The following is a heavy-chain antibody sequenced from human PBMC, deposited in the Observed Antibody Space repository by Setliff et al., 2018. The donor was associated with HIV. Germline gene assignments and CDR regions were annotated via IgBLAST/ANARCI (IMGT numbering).Heavy chain of an antibody. CDR3: ASLAG. Sequence: PGGSLRLSCAASGFSNSALHWVRQAPGKGLEWVGRIRSKANNYATEYGASVKGRFIISRDNAKNSLYLQMNSLRLEDTALYYCASLAGWGQGTLVTVS. V-gene: IGHV3-73*01. CDR2: IRSKANNYAT. J-gene: IGHJ4*02. CDR1: GFSNSA.